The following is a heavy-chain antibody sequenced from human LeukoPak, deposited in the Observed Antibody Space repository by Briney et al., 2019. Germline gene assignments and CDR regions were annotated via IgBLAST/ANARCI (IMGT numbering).Heavy chain of an antibody. Sequence: SETLSLTCAVYGGSFSGYYWSWIRQPPGKGLEWFGEINHSGSTNDHPSLKSRVTISVDTSKNQFSLKLSSVTAADTAVYYCARTSGGSGRYFDYWGQGTLVTVSS. CDR1: GGSFSGYY. CDR2: INHSGST. CDR3: ARTSGGSGRYFDY. D-gene: IGHD3-10*01. V-gene: IGHV4-34*01. J-gene: IGHJ4*02.